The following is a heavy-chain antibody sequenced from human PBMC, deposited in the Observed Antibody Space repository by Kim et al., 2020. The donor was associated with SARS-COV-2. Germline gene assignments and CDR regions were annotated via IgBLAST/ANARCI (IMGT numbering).Heavy chain of an antibody. CDR2: IIPIFGTA. CDR1: GGTFSSYA. Sequence: SVKVSCKASGGTFSSYAISWVRQAPGQGLEWMGGIIPIFGTANYAQKFQGRVTITADESTSTAYMELSSLRSEDTAVYYCAINTLGYCSGGSCYSHYYYYYGMDVWGQGTTVTVSS. V-gene: IGHV1-69*13. D-gene: IGHD2-15*01. J-gene: IGHJ6*02. CDR3: AINTLGYCSGGSCYSHYYYYYGMDV.